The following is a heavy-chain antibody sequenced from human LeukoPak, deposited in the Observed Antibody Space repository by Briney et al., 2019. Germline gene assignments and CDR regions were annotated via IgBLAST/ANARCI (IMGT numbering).Heavy chain of an antibody. CDR3: ATFSVVVDFDY. CDR2: ISWNSGTI. J-gene: IGHJ4*02. D-gene: IGHD2-15*01. V-gene: IGHV3-9*03. Sequence: GGSLRLSCAASGFTFDDYAMHWVRQAPGKGPEWVSGISWNSGTIGYADSVKGRFTISRDNAKNSLYLQMNSLRDDDMALYYCATFSVVVDFDYWGQGTLVTVSS. CDR1: GFTFDDYA.